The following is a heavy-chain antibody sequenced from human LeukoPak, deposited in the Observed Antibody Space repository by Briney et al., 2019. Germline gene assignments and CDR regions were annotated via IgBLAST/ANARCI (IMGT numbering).Heavy chain of an antibody. V-gene: IGHV1-46*01. D-gene: IGHD5-18*01. Sequence: ASVKVSCKASGYTFTSYYMHWVRQAPGQELEWMGIINPSGGSTSYAQKFQGRVTMTRDTSTSTVYMELSSLRSEDTAVYYCARTGTDTAMVTVWGQGTLVTVSS. J-gene: IGHJ4*02. CDR1: GYTFTSYY. CDR3: ARTGTDTAMVTV. CDR2: INPSGGST.